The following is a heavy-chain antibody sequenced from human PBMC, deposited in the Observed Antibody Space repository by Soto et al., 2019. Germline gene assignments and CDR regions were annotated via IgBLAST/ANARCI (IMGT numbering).Heavy chain of an antibody. CDR1: GGSISSYY. CDR2: IYYSGST. V-gene: IGHV4-59*08. J-gene: IGHJ6*03. Sequence: SQTLSLTCTVSGGSISSYYWSWIRQPPGKGLEWIGYIYYSGSTNYNPSLKSRVTISVDTSKNQFSLKLSSVTAADTAVYYCARHKQGYCSSTSCFYYYYYYMDVCGEGTTVTVSS. D-gene: IGHD2-2*01. CDR3: ARHKQGYCSSTSCFYYYYYYMDV.